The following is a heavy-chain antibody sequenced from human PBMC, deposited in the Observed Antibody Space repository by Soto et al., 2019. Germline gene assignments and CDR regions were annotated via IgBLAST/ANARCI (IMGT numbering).Heavy chain of an antibody. CDR2: IDYTGTT. Sequence: SETLSLTCTVSGGSISSSSYYWDWIRQSPGKGLEWIGTIDYTGTTYYNPSLKSRVTISVDTSKNQFSLDLTSVTAADTAVYYCARPMGDLYYGMDVWGQGTTVTVSS. J-gene: IGHJ6*02. D-gene: IGHD3-16*01. CDR1: GGSISSSSYY. CDR3: ARPMGDLYYGMDV. V-gene: IGHV4-39*01.